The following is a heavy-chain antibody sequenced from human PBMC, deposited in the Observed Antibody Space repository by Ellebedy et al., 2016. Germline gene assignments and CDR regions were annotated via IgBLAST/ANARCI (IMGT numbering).Heavy chain of an antibody. Sequence: GESLKISCAASGFTFSSYWMYWVRQAPGKGLEWVASIKEDGSFKQYVDSVRGRFTISRDNAKNSVYLQMNVLRVEDRGIDYCATDLRPLTRGWGYWGQGTLVTVSS. CDR3: ATDLRPLTRGWGY. CDR2: IKEDGSFK. J-gene: IGHJ4*02. CDR1: GFTFSSYW. V-gene: IGHV3-7*01. D-gene: IGHD3-10*01.